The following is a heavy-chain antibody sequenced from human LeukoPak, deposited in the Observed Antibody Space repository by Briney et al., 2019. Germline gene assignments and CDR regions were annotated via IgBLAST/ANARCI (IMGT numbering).Heavy chain of an antibody. D-gene: IGHD6-13*01. V-gene: IGHV5-51*01. J-gene: IGHJ3*02. Sequence: GASLQISCKGSGYSFTSYWIGWVRQMPGKGLEWMGIIYPGDSDTRYSPSFQGQVTISADKSISTAYLQWSSLKASDTAMYYCARRLIAAAGDDAFDIWGQGTMVTVSS. CDR2: IYPGDSDT. CDR3: ARRLIAAAGDDAFDI. CDR1: GYSFTSYW.